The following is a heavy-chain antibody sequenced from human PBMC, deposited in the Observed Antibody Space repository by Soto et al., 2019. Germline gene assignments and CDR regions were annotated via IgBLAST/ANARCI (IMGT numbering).Heavy chain of an antibody. Sequence: GGSLRLSCAASGFTFSSYAMHWVRQAPGKGLEWVAVISYDGSNKYYADSVKGRFTISRDNSKNTLYLQMNSLRAEDTAVYYCARDRTEYSSSYYYGMDVWGQGTTVTVSS. D-gene: IGHD6-6*01. J-gene: IGHJ6*02. CDR1: GFTFSSYA. V-gene: IGHV3-30-3*01. CDR3: ARDRTEYSSSYYYGMDV. CDR2: ISYDGSNK.